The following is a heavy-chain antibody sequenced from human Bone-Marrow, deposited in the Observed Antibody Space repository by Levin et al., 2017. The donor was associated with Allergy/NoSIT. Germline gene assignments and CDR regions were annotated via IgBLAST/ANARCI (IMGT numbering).Heavy chain of an antibody. V-gene: IGHV3-30*18. CDR2: ISYDGSNG. J-gene: IGHJ4*02. Sequence: GESLKISCTASGFTFSAYGMHWVRQAPGKGLEWVAVISYDGSNGYYADSVKGRFTISRDNSKNTLYLQMNSLRAEDTAVYYCAKDEVRVTTRPTCADYWGQGTLVTVSS. CDR1: GFTFSAYG. D-gene: IGHD4-17*01. CDR3: AKDEVRVTTRPTCADY.